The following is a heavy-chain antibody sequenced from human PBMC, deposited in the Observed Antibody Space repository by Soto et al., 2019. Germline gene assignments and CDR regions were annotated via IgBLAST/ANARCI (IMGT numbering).Heavy chain of an antibody. V-gene: IGHV1-8*01. CDR1: GYTFTSYD. CDR3: ARVLSWASYYDFLSGYYNYYYYCMDV. D-gene: IGHD3-3*01. J-gene: IGHJ6*02. Sequence: GASVKVSCKASGYTFTSYDINWVRQATGQGLEWMGWMNPNSGNTGYAQKFQGRVTMTRNTSISTAYMELSSLRSEDTAVYYCARVLSWASYYDFLSGYYNYYYYCMDVWGQGTTVTVSS. CDR2: MNPNSGNT.